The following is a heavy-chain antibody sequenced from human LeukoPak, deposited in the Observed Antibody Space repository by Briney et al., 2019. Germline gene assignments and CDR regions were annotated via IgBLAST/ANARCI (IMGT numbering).Heavy chain of an antibody. J-gene: IGHJ4*02. D-gene: IGHD4-17*01. CDR3: ARSYGAFSGPVAY. CDR2: INQDGSEK. Sequence: SGGSLRLSRAASGFTFSTYWMTWVRQAPGKGLEWVANINQDGSEKHYVDSVKGRFTISRDNAKNSLYLQMNSLRAEDTAVYYCARSYGAFSGPVAYWGQGTLVTLSS. CDR1: GFTFSTYW. V-gene: IGHV3-7*01.